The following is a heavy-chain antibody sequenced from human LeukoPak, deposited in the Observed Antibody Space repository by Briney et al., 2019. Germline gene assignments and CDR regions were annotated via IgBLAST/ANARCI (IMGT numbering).Heavy chain of an antibody. J-gene: IGHJ4*02. CDR1: GGTFSSYA. V-gene: IGHV1-69*13. CDR3: AVLKGGCVLPFDY. D-gene: IGHD3-10*01. CDR2: IIPIFGTA. Sequence: SVKVSCKASGGTFSSYAISWVRQAPGQGLEWMGGIIPIFGTANYAQKFQGRVTITADESTSTAYMELSSLRSEDTAVYYCAVLKGGCVLPFDYWGQGTLVTVSS.